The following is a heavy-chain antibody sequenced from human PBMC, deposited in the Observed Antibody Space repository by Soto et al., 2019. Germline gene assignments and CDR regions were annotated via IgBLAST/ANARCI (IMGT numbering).Heavy chain of an antibody. CDR2: INYSGST. Sequence: SGTLSLTCAAYGESFSNHYWTWIRQSPGKGLEWVGEINYSGSTRYNWSLGSRVTISVDTSKNQFSLMVTSVTAEDTAVYYCARGVVYRDVGLAYGMDVWGQGTTVTVSS. J-gene: IGHJ6*02. CDR1: GESFSNHY. D-gene: IGHD3-22*01. CDR3: ARGVVYRDVGLAYGMDV. V-gene: IGHV4-34*01.